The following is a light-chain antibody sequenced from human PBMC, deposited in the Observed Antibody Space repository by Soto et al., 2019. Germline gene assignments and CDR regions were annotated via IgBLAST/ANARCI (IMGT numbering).Light chain of an antibody. V-gene: IGKV3-11*01. Sequence: EIVLTQSPAILSLSPGERATLSCRASQSVSSHLAWYQQKPGQAPRLLMYDTSNRATGIPARFSGSGSGTDFTRTISSLEPEDFAVYYCQQRVNWPLTFDGGTKVEIK. CDR3: QQRVNWPLT. CDR1: QSVSSH. J-gene: IGKJ4*01. CDR2: DTS.